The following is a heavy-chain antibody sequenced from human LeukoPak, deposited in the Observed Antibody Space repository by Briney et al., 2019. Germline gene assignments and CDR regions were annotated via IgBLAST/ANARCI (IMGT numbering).Heavy chain of an antibody. CDR3: ARGSGYCSSTSCYQYYYYGMDV. CDR1: GFTFSDYY. Sequence: GGSLRLSCAASGFTFSDYYMSWIRQAPGKGLEWVSVIYSGGSTYYADSVKGRLTISRDNSKNTLYLQMNSLRAEDTAVYYCARGSGYCSSTSCYQYYYYGMDVWGQGTTVTVSS. D-gene: IGHD2-2*01. J-gene: IGHJ6*02. CDR2: IYSGGST. V-gene: IGHV3-66*01.